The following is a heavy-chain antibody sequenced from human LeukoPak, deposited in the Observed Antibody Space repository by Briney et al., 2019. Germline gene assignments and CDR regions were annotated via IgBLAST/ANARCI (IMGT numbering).Heavy chain of an antibody. Sequence: GGSLRLSCAASGFTFSSYAISWVRQAPGKGLEWVSAISGSGGSTYYADSVKGRFTISRDNSKNTLYLQMNSLRAEDTAVYYCAKIEAYCGGDCYSYFDYWGQGTLVIVSS. CDR3: AKIEAYCGGDCYSYFDY. J-gene: IGHJ4*02. D-gene: IGHD2-21*02. CDR1: GFTFSSYA. V-gene: IGHV3-23*01. CDR2: ISGSGGST.